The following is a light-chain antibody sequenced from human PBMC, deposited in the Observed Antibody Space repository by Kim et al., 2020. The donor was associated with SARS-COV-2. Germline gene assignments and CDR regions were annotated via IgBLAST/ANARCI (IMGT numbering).Light chain of an antibody. CDR1: QTISSY. CDR2: DAS. Sequence: LSPGEGATLSCRASQTISSYLAWYQQKPGQAPRVLIYDASNRATGVPARFSGSGSGTDFTLTISSLEPEDFAVYYCQQRSAWPLTFGGGTKVDIK. V-gene: IGKV3-11*01. CDR3: QQRSAWPLT. J-gene: IGKJ4*01.